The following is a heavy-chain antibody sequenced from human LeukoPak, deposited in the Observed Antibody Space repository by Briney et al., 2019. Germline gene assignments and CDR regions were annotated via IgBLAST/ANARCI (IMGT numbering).Heavy chain of an antibody. J-gene: IGHJ4*02. D-gene: IGHD6-13*01. V-gene: IGHV6-1*01. CDR1: GDSVSSKSAA. CDR2: TYYRSKWNN. CDR3: ARMAAGATNPHDY. Sequence: SQTLSLTCAISGDSVSSKSAAWNWIRQSPSRGLEWLGRTYYRSKWNNDYAVSAKSRITINPDTSKNQFTLQLNSVTPEDTAVYFCARMAAGATNPHDYWGQGTLVTVSS.